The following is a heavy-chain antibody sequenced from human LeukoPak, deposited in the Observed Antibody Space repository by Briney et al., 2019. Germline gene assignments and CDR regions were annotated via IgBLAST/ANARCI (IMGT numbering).Heavy chain of an antibody. CDR3: ARDWAPLTGYYSAEYFQH. CDR1: GYTFTGYY. V-gene: IGHV1-2*02. J-gene: IGHJ1*01. Sequence: ASVKVSCKASGYTFTGYYMHWVRQAPGQGLEWMGWINPNSGGTNYAQKFQGRVTMTRDTSTSTAYMELRSLRSDDTAVYYCARDWAPLTGYYSAEYFQHWGQGTLVTVSS. D-gene: IGHD3-9*01. CDR2: INPNSGGT.